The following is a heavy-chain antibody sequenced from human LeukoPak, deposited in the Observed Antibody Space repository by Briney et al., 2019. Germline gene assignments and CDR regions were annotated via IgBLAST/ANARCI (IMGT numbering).Heavy chain of an antibody. V-gene: IGHV1-8*02. CDR1: GGTFSSYV. CDR3: ARGPYGDYGGD. D-gene: IGHD4-17*01. J-gene: IGHJ4*02. Sequence: ASVKVSCKAFGGTFSSYVINWARQATGQGLEWMGWMNPNSGNTGYAQKFQGRVTMTRNTSISTAYMELSSLRSEDTAVYYCARGPYGDYGGDWGQGTLVTVSS. CDR2: MNPNSGNT.